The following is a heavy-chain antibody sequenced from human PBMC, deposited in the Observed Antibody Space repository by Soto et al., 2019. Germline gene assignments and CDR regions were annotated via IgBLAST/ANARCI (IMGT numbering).Heavy chain of an antibody. J-gene: IGHJ4*02. CDR1: GFTFSSYA. CDR3: AKDRGPNFDQMGY. D-gene: IGHD3-9*01. Sequence: PGGSLRLSCAASGFTFSSYAMSWVRQAPGKGLEWVSAISGSGGSAYYADSVKGRFTISRDNSKNTLYLQMNSLRAEDTAVYYCAKDRGPNFDQMGYWGQGTLVTVSS. V-gene: IGHV3-23*01. CDR2: ISGSGGSA.